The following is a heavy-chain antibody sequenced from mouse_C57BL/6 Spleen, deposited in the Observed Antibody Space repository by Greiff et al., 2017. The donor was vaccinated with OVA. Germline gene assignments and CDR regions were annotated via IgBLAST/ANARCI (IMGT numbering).Heavy chain of an antibody. D-gene: IGHD2-1*01. CDR3: ARGGNYED. CDR2: IYPGSGST. CDR1: GYTFTSYW. Sequence: QVQLKESGAELVKPGASVKMSCKASGYTFTSYWITWVKQRPGQGLEWIGDIYPGSGSTNYNEKFKSKATLTVDTSSSTAYMQLSSLTSEDSAVYYCARGGNYEDWGQGTTLTVSS. J-gene: IGHJ2*01. V-gene: IGHV1-55*01.